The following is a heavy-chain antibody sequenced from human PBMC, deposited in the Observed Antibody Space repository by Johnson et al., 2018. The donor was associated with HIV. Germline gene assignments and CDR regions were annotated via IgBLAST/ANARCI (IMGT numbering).Heavy chain of an antibody. Sequence: QVQLVESGGGLVQPGRSLRLSCAASGFTFDDYAMHWVRQAPGKGLEWVAVIWYDGSNKFYADSVKGRFTISRDNSKNTLYLQMNSQRAEDTAVYYCARDRCSSTSCIDAFDIWGQGTMVTVSS. CDR3: ARDRCSSTSCIDAFDI. CDR2: IWYDGSNK. D-gene: IGHD2-2*01. V-gene: IGHV3-33*08. CDR1: GFTFDDYA. J-gene: IGHJ3*02.